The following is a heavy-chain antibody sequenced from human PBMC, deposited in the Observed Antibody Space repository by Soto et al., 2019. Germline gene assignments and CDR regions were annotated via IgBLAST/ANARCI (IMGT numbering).Heavy chain of an antibody. J-gene: IGHJ2*01. CDR2: INAGNGNT. Sequence: ASVKVSCKASGYTFTNYAMHWVRQAPGQRLEWMGWINAGNGNTKYSQKFQGRVTITRDTSASTAYMELSSLRSEDTAAYYCARGGSPYWYFDLWGRGTLVTVSS. D-gene: IGHD1-26*01. CDR1: GYTFTNYA. V-gene: IGHV1-3*01. CDR3: ARGGSPYWYFDL.